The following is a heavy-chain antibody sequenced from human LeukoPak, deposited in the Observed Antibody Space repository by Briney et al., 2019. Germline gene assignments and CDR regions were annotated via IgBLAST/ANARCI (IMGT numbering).Heavy chain of an antibody. D-gene: IGHD3-10*01. CDR1: GFTFSSYW. CDR3: AKEGAYPIITYDS. J-gene: IGHJ5*01. Sequence: GGSLRLSCAASGFTFSSYWMNWVRQAPGKGLEWVANIKRDGNEKNYVDSVRGRFSISRDNAKNSLYLQMDSLRAEDTAVYYCAKEGAYPIITYDSWGQGALVAVSS. CDR2: IKRDGNEK. V-gene: IGHV3-7*01.